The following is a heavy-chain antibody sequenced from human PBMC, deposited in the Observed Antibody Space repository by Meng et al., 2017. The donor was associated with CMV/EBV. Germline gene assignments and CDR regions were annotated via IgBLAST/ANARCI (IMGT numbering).Heavy chain of an antibody. D-gene: IGHD5-18*01. CDR2: IRYDRSNK. V-gene: IGHV3-30*02. CDR1: GFTFSSYG. J-gene: IGHJ6*02. Sequence: GGSLKISCAASGFTFSSYGMHWFRQAPGKGLEWVAFIRYDRSNKYYADSVKGRFTISRDNSKNTLYLQMNSLIAEDTAGYYCAKDGWDTAMPEGVNGMDVWGQETTVTVSS. CDR3: AKDGWDTAMPEGVNGMDV.